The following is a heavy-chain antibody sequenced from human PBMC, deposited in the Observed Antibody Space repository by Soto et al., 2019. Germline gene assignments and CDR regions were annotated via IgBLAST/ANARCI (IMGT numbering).Heavy chain of an antibody. CDR3: ARRPVGYYYYMDV. J-gene: IGHJ6*03. D-gene: IGHD1-26*01. Sequence: SETLSLTCTVSGGSISSSSYYWGWIRQPPGKGLEWIGSIYYSGSTYYNPSLKSRVTISVDTSKNQFSLKLSSVTAADTAVYYCARRPVGYYYYMDVWGKGTTVTVSS. CDR1: GGSISSSSYY. CDR2: IYYSGST. V-gene: IGHV4-39*01.